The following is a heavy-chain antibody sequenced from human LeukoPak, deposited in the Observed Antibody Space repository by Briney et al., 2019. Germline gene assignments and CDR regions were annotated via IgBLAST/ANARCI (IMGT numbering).Heavy chain of an antibody. CDR1: GGSFNGYY. CDR3: ARLPQTPLSTYYYGSGRPGY. CDR2: INHSGST. D-gene: IGHD3-10*01. V-gene: IGHV4-34*01. Sequence: SETLSLTCAVYGGSFNGYYWSWIRQPPGKGLEWIGEINHSGSTNYNPSLKSRVTISVDTSKNQFSLKLSSVTAADTAVYYCARLPQTPLSTYYYGSGRPGYWGQGTLVTVSS. J-gene: IGHJ4*02.